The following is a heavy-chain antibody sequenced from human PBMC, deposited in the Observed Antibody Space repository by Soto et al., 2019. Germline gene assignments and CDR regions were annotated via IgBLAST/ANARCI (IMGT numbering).Heavy chain of an antibody. V-gene: IGHV3-7*04. CDR2: IKPDESEK. Sequence: LRLSCTASGFTFSDSWMTWVRQAPGKGLEWVARIKPDESEKKYADSVKGRFSISRDNAKNSMYLQMDSLRGEDTAVYYCVRGGSNYASWGQGTLVTVS. D-gene: IGHD4-4*01. J-gene: IGHJ5*02. CDR1: GFTFSDSW. CDR3: VRGGSNYAS.